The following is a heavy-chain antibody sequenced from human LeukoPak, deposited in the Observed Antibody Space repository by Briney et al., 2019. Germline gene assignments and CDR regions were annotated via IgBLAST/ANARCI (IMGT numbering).Heavy chain of an antibody. CDR3: AKESRDGYNSYYFDY. J-gene: IGHJ4*02. Sequence: GGSLRLSCAASGFTFSSYAMSWVRQAPGKGLEWVSAISGSGGSTCYADSVKGRFTISRDNSKNTLYLQMNSLRAEDTAVYYCAKESRDGYNSYYFDYWGRGALVTVSS. CDR2: ISGSGGST. CDR1: GFTFSSYA. V-gene: IGHV3-23*01. D-gene: IGHD5-24*01.